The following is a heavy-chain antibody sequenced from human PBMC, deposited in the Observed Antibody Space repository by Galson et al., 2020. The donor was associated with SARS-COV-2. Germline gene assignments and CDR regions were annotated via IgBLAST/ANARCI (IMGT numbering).Heavy chain of an antibody. D-gene: IGHD6-19*01. Sequence: ESGPTLVKPTQTLTLTCTFSGFSLTTSGMCVGWIRQPPGKALKWLARIDWDDDEYYSASLKTRLTISKDTSKNQVVLTMTNMDPVDTATYYCARIDSSGCRGNYWGQGTLVTVSS. J-gene: IGHJ4*02. CDR3: ARIDSSGCRGNY. CDR2: IDWDDDE. V-gene: IGHV2-70*11. CDR1: GFSLTTSGMC.